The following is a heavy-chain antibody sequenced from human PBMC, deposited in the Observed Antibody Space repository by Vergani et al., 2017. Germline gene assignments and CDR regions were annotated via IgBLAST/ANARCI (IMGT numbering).Heavy chain of an antibody. Sequence: VTLKESGPVLVKPTENPPLTCTVSGFSLINSRMGVSWIRQPPGKALEWLAHIFSNDEKSYSTSMKSRLTISKDTSKSQVVLTMTNMDPVDTATYYCARIAFDIWTDVMLFDIWGQGTMVTVSS. J-gene: IGHJ3*02. CDR2: IFSNDEK. V-gene: IGHV2-26*01. CDR1: GFSLINSRMG. D-gene: IGHD3-9*01. CDR3: ARIAFDIWTDVMLFDI.